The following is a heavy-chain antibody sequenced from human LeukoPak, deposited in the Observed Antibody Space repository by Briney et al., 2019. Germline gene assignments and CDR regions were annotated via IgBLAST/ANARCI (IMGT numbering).Heavy chain of an antibody. CDR1: GYSFTSYW. V-gene: IGHV5-51*01. CDR3: ARPTMITFGGVIDESAYSFDY. D-gene: IGHD3-16*02. J-gene: IGHJ4*02. CDR2: IYPGESDT. Sequence: GESLKISCKGSGYSFTSYWIGWVRQMPGKGLEWMGIIYPGESDTRYSPSFQGQVTISADKSISTAYLQWSSLKASDTAMYYCARPTMITFGGVIDESAYSFDYWGQGTLVTVSS.